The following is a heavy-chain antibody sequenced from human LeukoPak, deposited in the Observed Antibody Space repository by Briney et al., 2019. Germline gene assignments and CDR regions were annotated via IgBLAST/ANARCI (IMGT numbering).Heavy chain of an antibody. Sequence: GGSLRLSCAASGFTVSSNYMSWVRQAPGKGLEWVSSISSSSSYIYYADSVKGRFTISRDNAKNSLYLQMNSLRAEDTAVYYCASLPQHAALWFGELSPFDYWGQGTLVTVSS. CDR1: GFTVSSNY. CDR3: ASLPQHAALWFGELSPFDY. V-gene: IGHV3-21*01. D-gene: IGHD3-10*01. CDR2: ISSSSSYI. J-gene: IGHJ4*02.